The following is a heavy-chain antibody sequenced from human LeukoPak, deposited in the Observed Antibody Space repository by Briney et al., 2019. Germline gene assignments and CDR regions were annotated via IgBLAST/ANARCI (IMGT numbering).Heavy chain of an antibody. CDR1: GYTFTTYG. Sequence: ASVKVSCKASGYTFTTYGIGWVRQAPGQGLEWMGWISGYNGNTNYAQKFQGRVTMTTDTSTSTAYMELRSLRSDDTAVYYCARTSHESVLYWSDPRGQGTLVNVSS. CDR2: ISGYNGNT. J-gene: IGHJ5*02. D-gene: IGHD3-16*01. V-gene: IGHV1-18*01. CDR3: ARTSHESVLYWSDP.